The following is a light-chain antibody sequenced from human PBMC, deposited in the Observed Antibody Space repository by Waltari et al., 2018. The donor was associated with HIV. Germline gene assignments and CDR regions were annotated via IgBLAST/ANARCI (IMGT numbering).Light chain of an antibody. Sequence: QSALTQPPSASGSPVQSVTISCTGTGNDVGGYNYVSWYQLHPAKPPKRLIYDVTKRPSVVPDRFSGSKSGHTASATASGLQGDDEADYDCSSYAGSAVVFGGGTKLTVL. CDR1: GNDVGGYNY. V-gene: IGLV2-8*01. CDR2: DVT. CDR3: SSYAGSAVV. J-gene: IGLJ2*01.